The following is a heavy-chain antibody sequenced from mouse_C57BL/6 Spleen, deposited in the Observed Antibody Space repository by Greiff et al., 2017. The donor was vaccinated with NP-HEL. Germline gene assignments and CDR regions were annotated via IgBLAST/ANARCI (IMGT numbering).Heavy chain of an antibody. V-gene: IGHV1-50*01. D-gene: IGHD1-1*01. CDR2: IDPSDSYT. CDR3: DSKTTVVAPFDY. J-gene: IGHJ2*01. CDR1: GYTFTSYW. Sequence: QVQLQQPGAELVKPGASVKLSCKASGYTFTSYWMQWVKQRPGQGLEWIGEIDPSDSYTNYNQKFKGKATLTVDTSSNTAYMQLSSLTSEDSAVYYCDSKTTVVAPFDYWGQGTTLTVSS.